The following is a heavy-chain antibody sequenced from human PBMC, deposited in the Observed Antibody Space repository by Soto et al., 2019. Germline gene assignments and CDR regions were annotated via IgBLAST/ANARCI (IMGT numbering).Heavy chain of an antibody. V-gene: IGHV1-69*13. CDR3: ARSSREDEDTIFGVVTFDY. CDR1: GGTFSSYA. Sequence: ASVKVSCKASGGTFSSYAISWVRQAPGQGLEWMGGIIPIFGTANYAQKFQGRVTITADESTSTAYMELSSLRSEDTAVYYCARSSREDEDTIFGVVTFDYWGQGTLVTVSS. J-gene: IGHJ4*02. D-gene: IGHD3-3*01. CDR2: IIPIFGTA.